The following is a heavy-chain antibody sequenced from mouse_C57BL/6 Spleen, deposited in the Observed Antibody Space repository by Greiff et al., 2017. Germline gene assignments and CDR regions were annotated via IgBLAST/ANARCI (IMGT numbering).Heavy chain of an antibody. CDR1: GYTFTDYY. J-gene: IGHJ3*01. CDR2: INPNNGGT. Sequence: EVQLQQSGPELVKPGASVKISCKASGYTFTDYYMNWVKQSHGQSLEWIGDINPNNGGTSYNQKFKGKATLTVDKSSSTAYMELRSLTSEDSAVYYCARYYYDYDVGFAYWGQGTLVTVSA. V-gene: IGHV1-26*01. CDR3: ARYYYDYDVGFAY. D-gene: IGHD2-4*01.